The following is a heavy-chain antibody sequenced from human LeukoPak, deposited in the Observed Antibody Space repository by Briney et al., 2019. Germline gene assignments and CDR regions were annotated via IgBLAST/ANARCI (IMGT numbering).Heavy chain of an antibody. CDR2: ISGSGGST. CDR3: ARDSLKHQLAPYYYYYGMDV. J-gene: IGHJ6*02. D-gene: IGHD6-13*01. V-gene: IGHV3-23*01. Sequence: PGGSLRLSCAASGFTFSSYAMSWVRQAPGKGLEWVSAISGSGGSTYYADSVKGRFTISRDNSKNTLYLQMNSLRAEDTAVYYCARDSLKHQLAPYYYYYGMDVWGQGTTVTVSS. CDR1: GFTFSSYA.